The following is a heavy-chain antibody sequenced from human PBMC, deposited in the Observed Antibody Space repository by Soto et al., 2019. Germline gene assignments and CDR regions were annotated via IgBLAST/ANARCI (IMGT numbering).Heavy chain of an antibody. V-gene: IGHV3-13*01. CDR1: GFTFSSYD. CDR2: IGTAGDT. J-gene: IGHJ3*02. D-gene: IGHD2-21*02. CDR3: ARETEYYAFDI. Sequence: EVQLVESGGGLVQPGGSLRLSCAASGFTFSSYDMHWVRQATGKGLEWVSAIGTAGDTYYPGSVKGRFTISRENAKNSLYLQMNSLRAGDTAVYYCARETEYYAFDIWGQGTTVTVSS.